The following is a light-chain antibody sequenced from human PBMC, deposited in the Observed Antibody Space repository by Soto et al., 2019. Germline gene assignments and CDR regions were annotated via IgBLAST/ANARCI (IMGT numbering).Light chain of an antibody. J-gene: IGLJ2*01. CDR3: SSYTRNSTLV. CDR1: SSDVGGYNY. V-gene: IGLV2-14*01. Sequence: QSALTQPASVSGSPGQSITISCTGTSSDVGGYNYVSWYQQHPGKAPKFMIYEVINRPSGGSNRFSGAKSGNTASLTISGLQAEDEADYYCSSYTRNSTLVFGGGTKLTVL. CDR2: EVI.